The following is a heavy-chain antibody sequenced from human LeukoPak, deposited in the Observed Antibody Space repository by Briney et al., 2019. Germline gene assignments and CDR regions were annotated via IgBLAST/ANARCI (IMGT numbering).Heavy chain of an antibody. CDR1: GFTFSSYA. D-gene: IGHD5-12*01. Sequence: HPGGSLRLSCAASGFTFSSYAMSWVRQAPGKGLEWVSAISGSGGSTYYADSVKGRFTISRDNSKNTLYLQMNSLRAGDTAVYYCAKLDIVATTPFDYWGQGTLVTVSS. CDR2: ISGSGGST. V-gene: IGHV3-23*01. J-gene: IGHJ4*02. CDR3: AKLDIVATTPFDY.